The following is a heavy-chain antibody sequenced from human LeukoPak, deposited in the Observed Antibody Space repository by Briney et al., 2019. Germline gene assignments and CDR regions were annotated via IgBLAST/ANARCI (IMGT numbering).Heavy chain of an antibody. Sequence: GGSLRLSCAASGFTFDDYGMSWVRQAPGKGLEWVSGINWNGGSTGYADSVKGRFTISIDNAKYYLYLQMTSLRAEDTALYYCARDGRDSYGNYFDYWGQGTLVTVSS. D-gene: IGHD5-18*01. V-gene: IGHV3-20*04. CDR2: INWNGGST. J-gene: IGHJ4*02. CDR1: GFTFDDYG. CDR3: ARDGRDSYGNYFDY.